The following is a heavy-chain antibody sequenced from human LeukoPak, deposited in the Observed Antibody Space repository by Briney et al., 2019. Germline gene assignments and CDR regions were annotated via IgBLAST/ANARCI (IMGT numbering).Heavy chain of an antibody. CDR1: GFTFSSYA. V-gene: IGHV3-66*01. Sequence: GGSLRLSCAASGFTFSSYAMSWVRQAPGKGLEWVSVIYGADGTYYADSVKGRFTISRDNSKNTLYLQMNSLRPEDTAVYYCARDGLLGATNPFDYWGQGTLVTVSS. J-gene: IGHJ4*02. CDR3: ARDGLLGATNPFDY. D-gene: IGHD1-26*01. CDR2: IYGADGT.